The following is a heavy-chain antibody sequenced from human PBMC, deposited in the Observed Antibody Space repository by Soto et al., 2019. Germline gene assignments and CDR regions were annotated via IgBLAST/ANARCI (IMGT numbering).Heavy chain of an antibody. Sequence: ASVEVSCQASRYTFTDYFLHWVRQAPGQGLEWMGWINPSSGDTSYPQKFQGRVTMTRDTSISTAYMELSGLRSDATAVYYCASEKYYYHSSDQPPFSSGALDIWGQGTMVTVSS. V-gene: IGHV1-2*02. CDR1: RYTFTDYF. D-gene: IGHD3-22*01. CDR2: INPSSGDT. J-gene: IGHJ3*02. CDR3: ASEKYYYHSSDQPPFSSGALDI.